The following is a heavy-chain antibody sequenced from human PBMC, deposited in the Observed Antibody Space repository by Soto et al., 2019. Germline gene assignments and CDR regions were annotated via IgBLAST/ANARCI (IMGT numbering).Heavy chain of an antibody. V-gene: IGHV1-8*01. Sequence: QVQLVQSGAEVKKPGASVKVSCKASGYTFTDYDINWVRQATGQGLEWMGWMNPDNGNTGYAQKFEGGVTVARGTSTGRAYLDLGSQKADDTGVYFWASGAAGGEGATYCWGPGTLVTVSS. D-gene: IGHD1-26*01. CDR1: GYTFTDYD. J-gene: IGHJ4*02. CDR2: MNPDNGNT. CDR3: ASGAAGGEGATYC.